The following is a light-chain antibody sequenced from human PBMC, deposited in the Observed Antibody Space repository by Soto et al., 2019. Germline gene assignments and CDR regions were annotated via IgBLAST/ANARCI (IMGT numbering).Light chain of an antibody. CDR2: GAS. V-gene: IGKV3-15*01. Sequence: EVVMTQFPATLSVSPGERATLSCRASESIFSKLAWYQQKVGQTPRLVIFGASTSATGIPARFSGSESGTDFTLTISSLQSEDFGIYYWQQYNKWPPTFGGGTKVEI. CDR1: ESIFSK. CDR3: QQYNKWPPT. J-gene: IGKJ4*01.